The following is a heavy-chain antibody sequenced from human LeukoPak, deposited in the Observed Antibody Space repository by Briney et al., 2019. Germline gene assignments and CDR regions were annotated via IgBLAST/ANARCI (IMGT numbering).Heavy chain of an antibody. CDR2: ISGSGGST. J-gene: IGHJ4*02. Sequence: GGSLRLSCAASGFTFSSYAMSWVRQAPGKGLEWVSAISGSGGSTYYADSVKGRSTISRDNSKNTLYLQMNSLRAEDTAVYYCAKRSYGSGSYYNKPPYYFDYWGQGTLVTVSS. V-gene: IGHV3-23*01. D-gene: IGHD3-10*01. CDR1: GFTFSSYA. CDR3: AKRSYGSGSYYNKPPYYFDY.